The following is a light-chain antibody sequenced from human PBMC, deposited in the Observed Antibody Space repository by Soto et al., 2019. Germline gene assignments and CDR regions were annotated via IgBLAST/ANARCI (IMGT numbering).Light chain of an antibody. J-gene: IGLJ2*01. V-gene: IGLV2-8*01. CDR3: SSYSGTNNLLI. Sequence: QSALTQPPSASGSPGQSVTISCTGTSNDVGNYNYVSWYHQHPGKAPKVLISEVSKRPSGVPDRFSGSKSGTMASLTVSGLQAEDEADYYCSSYSGTNNLLIFGGGTKLTVL. CDR1: SNDVGNYNY. CDR2: EVS.